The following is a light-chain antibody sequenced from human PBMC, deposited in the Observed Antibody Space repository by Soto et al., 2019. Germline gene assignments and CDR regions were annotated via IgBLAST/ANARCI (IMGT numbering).Light chain of an antibody. CDR3: QQYGSSGT. CDR2: GAS. J-gene: IGKJ1*01. V-gene: IGKV3-20*01. CDR1: QSVSSN. Sequence: VLTQSPATLSVSPGDRATLSCRASQSVSSNLAWYQQKPGPGPRLLIYGASSRATGTQDRFSGSGSGTDFTLTISRLEPEEFAVYDCQQYGSSGTFGQGTKVDIK.